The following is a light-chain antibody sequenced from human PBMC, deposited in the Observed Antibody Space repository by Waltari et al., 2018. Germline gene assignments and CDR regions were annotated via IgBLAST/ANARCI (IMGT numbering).Light chain of an antibody. CDR3: QRHDNLSYT. CDR1: RDISTN. J-gene: IGKJ2*01. Sequence: DIQMTQSPSSLSASVGDRVTITCQASRDISTNLNWYQQKPGRAPKLLIYDAAKLETGVPSRFSGSGSGTHFTFTISNLQPEDIATYYCQRHDNLSYTFGQGTKLVIK. CDR2: DAA. V-gene: IGKV1-33*01.